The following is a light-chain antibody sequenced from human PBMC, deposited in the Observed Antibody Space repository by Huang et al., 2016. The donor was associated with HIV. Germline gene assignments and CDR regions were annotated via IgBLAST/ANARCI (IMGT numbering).Light chain of an antibody. CDR2: KAS. CDR1: QSINNW. V-gene: IGKV1-5*03. Sequence: DIQMTQSPSTLSASVGDRVTIPCRAVQSINNWLSWYQQKPGKAPRLLIYKASNLESGVPSRFSATGSGTEFTLTISHLQSDDFATYYCQQYNTFPLTFGGGTTVDLK. J-gene: IGKJ4*01. CDR3: QQYNTFPLT.